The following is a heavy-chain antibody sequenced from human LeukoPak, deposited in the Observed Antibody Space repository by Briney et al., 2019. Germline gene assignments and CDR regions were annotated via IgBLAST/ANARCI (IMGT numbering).Heavy chain of an antibody. V-gene: IGHV3-23*01. CDR1: GFTFSSHG. J-gene: IGHJ5*02. D-gene: IGHD6-13*01. Sequence: GGSLRLSCAASGFTFSSHGMNWVRQAPGKGLEWVSGISPSGGITYYTDSVKGRFTISRDNSKNTVSLQMNSLRAEDTAVYYCARLGSSWYWNWFDPWGQGTLVTVSS. CDR2: ISPSGGIT. CDR3: ARLGSSWYWNWFDP.